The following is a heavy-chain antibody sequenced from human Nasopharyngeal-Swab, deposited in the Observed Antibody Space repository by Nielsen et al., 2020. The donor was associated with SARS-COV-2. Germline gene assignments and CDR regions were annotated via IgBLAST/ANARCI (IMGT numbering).Heavy chain of an antibody. V-gene: IGHV3-23*01. D-gene: IGHD4/OR15-4a*01. Sequence: GASLKISCSVSGFTFSNSALCWVRQAPGKGPEWVSAIGISGATTFYADSVRGRFTISRDNDRNTVYLQMSSLTVEDTAIYYCAKEEVPNDYWGQGTLVTVSS. CDR2: IGISGATT. CDR3: AKEEVPNDY. CDR1: GFTFSNSA. J-gene: IGHJ4*02.